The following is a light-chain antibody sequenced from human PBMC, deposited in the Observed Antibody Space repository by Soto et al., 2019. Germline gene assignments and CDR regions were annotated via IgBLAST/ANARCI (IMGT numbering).Light chain of an antibody. CDR1: QSVSSGY. CDR2: GAS. Sequence: EIPLTQSRGSLSLSPGERATLSCRASQSVSSGYLAWYQQKPGQAPRLLIYGASTRATGIPDRFSGSGSGTDFTLTISRLEPEDFAVYYCQQYSSSPSITFGQGTRLEIK. CDR3: QQYSSSPSIT. J-gene: IGKJ5*01. V-gene: IGKV3-20*01.